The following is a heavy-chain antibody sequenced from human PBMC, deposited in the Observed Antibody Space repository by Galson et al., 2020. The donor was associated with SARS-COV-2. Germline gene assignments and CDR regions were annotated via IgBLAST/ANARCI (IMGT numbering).Heavy chain of an antibody. V-gene: IGHV3-30-3*01. J-gene: IGHJ6*02. Sequence: TGGSLRLYCAASGFTFSSYAMHWVRQAPGKGLEWVAVISYDGSNKYYADSVKGRFTISRDNSKNTLYLQMNSLRAEDTAVYYCASCHCSGGSGCFYYGMGVWGQGTTVTVSS. CDR2: ISYDGSNK. D-gene: IGHD2-15*01. CDR1: GFTFSSYA. CDR3: ASCHCSGGSGCFYYGMGV.